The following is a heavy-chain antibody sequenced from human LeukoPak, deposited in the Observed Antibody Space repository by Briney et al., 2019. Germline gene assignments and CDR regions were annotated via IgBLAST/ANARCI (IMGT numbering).Heavy chain of an antibody. J-gene: IGHJ3*02. CDR2: IYYSGST. Sequence: PSETLSLTCTVSGGSISSYYWSWIRQPPGKGLEWIGYIYYSGSTNYNPSLKSRVTISVDTSKNQFSLKLSSVTAADTAVYYCARLGVVVPAAMPRVHDAFDIWGQGTMVTVSS. D-gene: IGHD2-2*01. CDR3: ARLGVVVPAAMPRVHDAFDI. CDR1: GGSISSYY. V-gene: IGHV4-59*08.